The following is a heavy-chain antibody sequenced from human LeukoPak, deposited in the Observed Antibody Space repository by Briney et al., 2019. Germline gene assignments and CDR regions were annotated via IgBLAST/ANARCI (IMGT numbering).Heavy chain of an antibody. V-gene: IGHV3-11*01. CDR1: GFTFSDYY. CDR3: ARARNTVAA. Sequence: PGGSLRLSCAASGFTFSDYYMTWIRQAPGKGLEWISYISSGGSTKYYADSVKGRFTISRDNAKNSLYLQMNSLTVEDTAVYYCARARNTVAAWGQGTLVTVSS. J-gene: IGHJ4*02. D-gene: IGHD5-12*01. CDR2: ISSGGSTK.